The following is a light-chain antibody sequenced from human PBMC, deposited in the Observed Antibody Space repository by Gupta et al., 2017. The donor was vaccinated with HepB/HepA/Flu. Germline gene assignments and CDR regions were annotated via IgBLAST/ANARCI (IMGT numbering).Light chain of an antibody. J-gene: IGLJ2*01. Sequence: TQDPAVSVALGQTVRITCQGDSLRSYYASWYQQKPGQAPVLVIYGKNNRPSGIPDRFSGSSSGNTASLTITGAQAEDEADYYCNSRDSSGNHPPVVFGGGTKLTVL. CDR1: SLRSYY. CDR3: NSRDSSGNHPPVV. CDR2: GKN. V-gene: IGLV3-19*01.